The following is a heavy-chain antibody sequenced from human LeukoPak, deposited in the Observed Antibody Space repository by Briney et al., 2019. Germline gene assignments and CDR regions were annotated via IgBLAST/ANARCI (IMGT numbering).Heavy chain of an antibody. Sequence: GGSLRLSCAGCIFILSNYAMSWVRQAPGKGLEWVSSISGNSDRTYYADSVKGRFTISRDNSKNTVTLQMNLLRAEVTPVYSCAKGSSDYVPAEYLQHWGQGTLVTVSS. CDR1: IFILSNYA. CDR3: AKGSSDYVPAEYLQH. D-gene: IGHD5-12*01. V-gene: IGHV3-23*01. CDR2: ISGNSDRT. J-gene: IGHJ1*01.